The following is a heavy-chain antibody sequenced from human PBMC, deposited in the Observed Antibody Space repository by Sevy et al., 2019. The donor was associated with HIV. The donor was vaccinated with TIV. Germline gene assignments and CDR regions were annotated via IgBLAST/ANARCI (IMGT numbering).Heavy chain of an antibody. V-gene: IGHV3-21*01. CDR1: GFTFSSYS. J-gene: IGHJ6*02. D-gene: IGHD2-2*01. CDR3: ARDLQYCSSTSCYPRGYGMDV. CDR2: ISSSSSYI. Sequence: GGSLRLSCAASGFTFSSYSMNWVRQAPGKGLEWVSSISSSSSYIYYADSVKGRFTISRDNAKNSLYLQMNGLRAEDTAVYYCARDLQYCSSTSCYPRGYGMDVWGQGTTVTVSS.